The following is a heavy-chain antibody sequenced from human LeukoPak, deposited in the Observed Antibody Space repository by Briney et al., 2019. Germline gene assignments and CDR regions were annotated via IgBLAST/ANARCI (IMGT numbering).Heavy chain of an antibody. CDR3: ARGITMMEH. D-gene: IGHD3-22*01. CDR1: GGSISSSSYY. J-gene: IGHJ1*01. Sequence: SETLSLTCTVSGGSISSSSYYWGWIRQPPGKGLEWIGSIYYSGSTYYNPSLKSRVTISVDTSKNQFSLKLSSVTAADTAVYYCARGITMMEHWGQGTLVTVSS. CDR2: IYYSGST. V-gene: IGHV4-39*07.